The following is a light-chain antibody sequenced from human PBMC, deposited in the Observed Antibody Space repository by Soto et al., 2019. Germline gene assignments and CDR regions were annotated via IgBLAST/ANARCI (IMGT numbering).Light chain of an antibody. CDR3: ASYTSSSTSVI. CDR2: EVS. V-gene: IGLV2-14*01. CDR1: STDVGGYKY. Sequence: QSALTQPAYVSGSPGQSITTSCTGTSTDVGGYKYFSWYQQHPDKAPKLIIFEVSHRPSGIASRFSGSKSGNTASLTISGLQAEDEADYYCASYTSSSTSVIFGRGTKVTVL. J-gene: IGLJ2*01.